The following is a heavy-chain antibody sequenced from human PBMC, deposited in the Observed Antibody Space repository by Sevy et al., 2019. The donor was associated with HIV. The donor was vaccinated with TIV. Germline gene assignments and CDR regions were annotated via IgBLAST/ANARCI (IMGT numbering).Heavy chain of an antibody. J-gene: IGHJ4*02. CDR3: ARDLEFYDSGDYGPAFMPDY. D-gene: IGHD4-17*01. CDR2: IWFDGRNT. Sequence: GGSLRLSCAASGFTFSSYGMHWVRQGPGKGLEWVAVIWFDGRNTYYADSVKGRFTISRDIAKNTLHLQMNSLRAEDMAVYYCARDLEFYDSGDYGPAFMPDYWGQGTLVTVSS. V-gene: IGHV3-33*01. CDR1: GFTFSSYG.